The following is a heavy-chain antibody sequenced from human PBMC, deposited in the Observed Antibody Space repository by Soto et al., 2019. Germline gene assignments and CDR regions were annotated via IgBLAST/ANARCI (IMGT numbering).Heavy chain of an antibody. CDR3: AGTHPHKCYYLAV. V-gene: IGHV6-1*01. CDR2: TYYRSRWYN. Sequence: SQTISLTCAISGDSVSSNSAAWNWIRLSPSRGLEWLARTYYRSRWYNDYAVSVRSRVTVNPDTSKNQFSLQLTSVTPEDTAVYYCAGTHPHKCYYLAVWCTETTVT. J-gene: IGHJ6*03. CDR1: GDSVSSNSAA.